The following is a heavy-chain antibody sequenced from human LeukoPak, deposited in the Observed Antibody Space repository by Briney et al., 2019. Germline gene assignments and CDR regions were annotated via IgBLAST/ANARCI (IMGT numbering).Heavy chain of an antibody. V-gene: IGHV4-61*02. D-gene: IGHD6-13*01. CDR1: GGSISSGGYF. J-gene: IGHJ4*02. CDR2: IYTSGST. Sequence: PSQTLSLTCTVSGGSISSGGYFWSWIRQPAGKGLEWIGRIYTSGSTNYNPSLNSRVTISVDTSTNQFSLRLTSVTAADTAVYYCARSASNSSSCRDYWGQGTLVTVSS. CDR3: ARSASNSSSCRDY.